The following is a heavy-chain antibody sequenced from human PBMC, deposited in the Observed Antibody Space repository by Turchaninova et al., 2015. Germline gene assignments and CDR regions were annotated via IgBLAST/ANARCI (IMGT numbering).Heavy chain of an antibody. CDR3: ARALRGDYVGGSFDY. J-gene: IGHJ4*02. V-gene: IGHV4-39*01. D-gene: IGHD1-26*01. CDR1: GGSISSRISF. Sequence: QLQLQESGPGLVRPSETLSLTCTVSGGSISSRISFGGWIRQPPGKGLEWIGNIYYSENTYYNPSLKSRVTISVDTSKNQFSLKLSSVTAADTAVYYCARALRGDYVGGSFDYWGQGTLVTVSS. CDR2: IYYSENT.